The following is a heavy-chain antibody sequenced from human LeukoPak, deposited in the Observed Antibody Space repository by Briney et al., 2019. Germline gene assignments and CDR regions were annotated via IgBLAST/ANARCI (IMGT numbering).Heavy chain of an antibody. V-gene: IGHV1-69*04. CDR2: IIPILGIA. J-gene: IGHJ5*02. CDR3: ARGYSSGWSSNWFDP. D-gene: IGHD6-19*01. CDR1: GGTFSSYA. Sequence: SVKVSCKASGGTFSSYAISWVRQAPGQGLEWMGRIIPILGIANYAQKFQGRVTITADKSTSTAYMELSSLRSEDTAVYYCARGYSSGWSSNWFDPWGQGTLVTVSS.